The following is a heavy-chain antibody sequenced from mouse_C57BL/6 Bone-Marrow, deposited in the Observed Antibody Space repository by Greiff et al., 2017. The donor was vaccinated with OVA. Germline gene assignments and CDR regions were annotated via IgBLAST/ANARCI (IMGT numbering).Heavy chain of an antibody. J-gene: IGHJ4*01. Sequence: EVKLVESGGGLVKPGGSLKLSCAASGFTFSSYTMSWVRQTPEKRLEWVATISGGGGNTYYPDSVKGRFTISRDNAKNTLYLQMSSLRSEDTALYYCARLYYGSGAMDYWGQGTSVTVSS. CDR3: ARLYYGSGAMDY. D-gene: IGHD1-1*01. V-gene: IGHV5-9*01. CDR2: ISGGGGNT. CDR1: GFTFSSYT.